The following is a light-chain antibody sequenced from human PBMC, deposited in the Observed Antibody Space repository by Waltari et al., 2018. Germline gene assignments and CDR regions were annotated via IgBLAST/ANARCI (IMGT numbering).Light chain of an antibody. CDR2: EIS. CDR1: NSNFYILHL. CDR3: CSFAGYGIYV. V-gene: IGLV2-23*02. J-gene: IGLJ1*01. Sequence: QSALTQPASVSGSPGQSITISSTAVNSNFYILHLFSWYQHQPGRNPRLLIYEISQRPSGISNRFSGSKSGNTASLTISGLQPEDEADYFCCSFAGYGIYVFGSGTQVSVL.